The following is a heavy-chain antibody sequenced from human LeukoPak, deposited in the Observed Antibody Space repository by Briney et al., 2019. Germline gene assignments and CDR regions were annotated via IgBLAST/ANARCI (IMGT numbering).Heavy chain of an antibody. CDR1: GFTFSSYW. Sequence: GGSLRLSCAASGFTFSSYWMHWVRQAPGKGLVWVSRINSDGSSTNYADSVKGRFTISRDNAKNTLYLQMNSLRAEDTAVYYCVRREGYCSGGSCYLDSWGQGTRVTVSS. CDR3: VRREGYCSGGSCYLDS. V-gene: IGHV3-74*01. CDR2: INSDGSST. D-gene: IGHD2-15*01. J-gene: IGHJ5*01.